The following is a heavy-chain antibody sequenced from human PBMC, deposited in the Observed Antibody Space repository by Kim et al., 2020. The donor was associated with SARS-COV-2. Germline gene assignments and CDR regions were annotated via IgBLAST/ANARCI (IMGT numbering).Heavy chain of an antibody. CDR2: IYYSGST. D-gene: IGHD3-3*01. CDR3: ARAHVWSRYYVYFDY. V-gene: IGHV4-61*01. Sequence: SETLSLTCSVSGGSVGSPTYYWSWIRQPPGKGLEWIGYIYYSGSTNYNPSLKSRVTVSVDTSKNELSLKLSSVTAADTAVYYCARAHVWSRYYVYFDYWGQGTLVTVSS. CDR1: GGSVGSPTYY. J-gene: IGHJ4*02.